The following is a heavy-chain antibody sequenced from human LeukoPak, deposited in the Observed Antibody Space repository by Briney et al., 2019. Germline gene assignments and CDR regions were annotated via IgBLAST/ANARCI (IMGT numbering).Heavy chain of an antibody. J-gene: IGHJ4*02. Sequence: ASVTVSCKTSGYTFTSYGISWVRQAPGQGREWMGWISSYNVYTNYAQNLQPRVTMTTDTSTSTAYLELRSLRSDDTAVYYCARDREYSGGWFDYWGQGTLVTVSS. CDR1: GYTFTSYG. CDR3: ARDREYSGGWFDY. D-gene: IGHD6-19*01. CDR2: ISSYNVYT. V-gene: IGHV1-18*04.